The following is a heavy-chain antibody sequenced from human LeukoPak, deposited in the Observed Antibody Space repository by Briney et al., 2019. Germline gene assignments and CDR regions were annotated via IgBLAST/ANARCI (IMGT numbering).Heavy chain of an antibody. D-gene: IGHD2-15*01. CDR3: AQDRCTGGSCYDPYNWFDP. V-gene: IGHV3-23*01. J-gene: IGHJ5*02. CDR2: ISGRGSST. CDR1: GFTFSSYA. Sequence: GGSLRLSCAASGFTFSSYAMSWVRQAPGKGLEWVSVISGRGSSTYYANSVKGRFTISRDNSKNTLYLQMNSLRAEDTAVYYCAQDRCTGGSCYDPYNWFDPWGQGALVTVSS.